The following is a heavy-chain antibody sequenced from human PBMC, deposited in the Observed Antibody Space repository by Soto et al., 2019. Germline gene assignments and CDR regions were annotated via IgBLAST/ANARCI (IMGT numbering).Heavy chain of an antibody. CDR3: ARTVAVAGAYWYFDL. CDR2: IYYSGST. CDR1: GGSISSSSYY. V-gene: IGHV4-39*01. J-gene: IGHJ2*01. D-gene: IGHD6-19*01. Sequence: QLHLQESGPGLVKASESLSLTCSVSGGSISSSSYYWGWIRQPPGEGLEWIGSIYYSGSTYYNPSLKRRVILAVDTSKNQFSLRLSSVTAADTAVYYCARTVAVAGAYWYFDLWGRGTLVTVSS.